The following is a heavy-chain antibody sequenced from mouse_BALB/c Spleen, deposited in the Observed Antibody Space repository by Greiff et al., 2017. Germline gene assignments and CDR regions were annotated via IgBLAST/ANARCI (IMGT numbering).Heavy chain of an antibody. CDR2: ISSGSSTI. CDR3: ARGGNYYAMDY. V-gene: IGHV5-17*02. Sequence: DVKLVDSGGGLVQPGGSRKLSCAASGFTFSSFGMHWVRQAPEKGLEWVAYISSGSSTIYYADTVKGRFTISRDNPKNTLFLQMTSLRSEDTAMYYCARGGNYYAMDYWGQGTSVTVSS. D-gene: IGHD2-1*01. J-gene: IGHJ4*01. CDR1: GFTFSSFG.